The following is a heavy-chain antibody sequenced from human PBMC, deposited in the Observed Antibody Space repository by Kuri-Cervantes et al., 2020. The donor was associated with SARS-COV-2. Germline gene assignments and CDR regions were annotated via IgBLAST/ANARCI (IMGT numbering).Heavy chain of an antibody. CDR3: ARWVRDQLLPHWYFDL. CDR2: IIPIFGTA. V-gene: IGHV1-69*05. J-gene: IGHJ2*01. CDR1: GGTFSSYA. Sequence: SVKVSCKASGGTFSSYAISWVRQAPGQGLEWMGGIIPIFGTANYAQKFQGRVTITTDESTSTAYMELRSLRSDDTAVYYCARWVRDQLLPHWYFDLWGRGTLVTVSS. D-gene: IGHD2-2*01.